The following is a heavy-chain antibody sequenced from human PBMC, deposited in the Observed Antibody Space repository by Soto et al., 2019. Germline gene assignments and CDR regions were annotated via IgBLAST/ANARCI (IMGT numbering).Heavy chain of an antibody. V-gene: IGHV2-5*02. J-gene: IGHJ4*02. CDR3: VHKGGGDRILDY. Sequence: QITLKESGPALVKPTQTLTLTCTFSGFSLSTSGVGVGWIRQPPGEALEWLALIYWDDYKHFSPSLESRLTITKTTSKNPVVLTMAHMDPVDNATYFCVHKGGGDRILDYWGQGTLVTVSS. CDR1: GFSLSTSGVG. CDR2: IYWDDYK. D-gene: IGHD3-16*01.